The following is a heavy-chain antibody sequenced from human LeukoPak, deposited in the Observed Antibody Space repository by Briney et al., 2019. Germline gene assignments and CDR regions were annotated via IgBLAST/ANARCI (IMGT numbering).Heavy chain of an antibody. J-gene: IGHJ5*02. CDR1: GYTFTSYD. Sequence: ASVKVSCKASGYTFTSYDINWVRQATGQGLEWMGWMNLNSGNTGYAQKFQGRVTMTRNTSISTAYMELSSLRSEDTAVYYCAREDYYDSSGYYDWFDPWGQGTLVTVSS. CDR2: MNLNSGNT. V-gene: IGHV1-8*01. D-gene: IGHD3-22*01. CDR3: AREDYYDSSGYYDWFDP.